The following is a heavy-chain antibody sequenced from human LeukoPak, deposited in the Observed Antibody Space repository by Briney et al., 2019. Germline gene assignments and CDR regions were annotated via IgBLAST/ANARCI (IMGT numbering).Heavy chain of an antibody. CDR3: AKGHVRIAVAGYFDY. J-gene: IGHJ4*02. Sequence: PGGSLRLSCAASGFTFSSYGMHWVRQAPGKGLEWVAVIWYDGSDKYYADSVKGRFTISRDNSKNTLYLQMNSLRAEDTAVYYCAKGHVRIAVAGYFDYWGQGTLVTVSS. CDR2: IWYDGSDK. D-gene: IGHD6-19*01. CDR1: GFTFSSYG. V-gene: IGHV3-30*02.